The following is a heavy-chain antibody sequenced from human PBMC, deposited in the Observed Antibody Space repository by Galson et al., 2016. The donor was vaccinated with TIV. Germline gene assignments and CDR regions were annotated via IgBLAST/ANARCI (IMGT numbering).Heavy chain of an antibody. V-gene: IGHV3-66*02. CDR3: ARASTMRVADYYYGMDL. J-gene: IGHJ6*02. Sequence: SLRLSCAASGLSVSINYMTWVRQAPGKGLEWVSLISDGGNTYYPDSVKGRFTISRDNSKNTLYLQMNSLRVEDTAVYYCARASTMRVADYYYGMDLWGQGTTVTVSS. CDR2: ISDGGNT. D-gene: IGHD3-10*01. CDR1: GLSVSINY.